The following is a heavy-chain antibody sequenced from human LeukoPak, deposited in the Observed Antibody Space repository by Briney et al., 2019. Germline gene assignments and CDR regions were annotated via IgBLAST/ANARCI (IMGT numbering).Heavy chain of an antibody. D-gene: IGHD6-13*01. J-gene: IGHJ6*03. V-gene: IGHV3-48*01. CDR1: GFTYSSYG. CDR2: IRGGGSNI. Sequence: PGGSLRLSCAASGFTYSSYGMHWVHQAPGKGLEWVSSIRGGGSNIYYADSVKGRFTISRDNSKNSLYLQMNSLRAEDTAVYYCGRSGIIWYGDCYYDYMDVWGKGTTVTVS. CDR3: GRSGIIWYGDCYYDYMDV.